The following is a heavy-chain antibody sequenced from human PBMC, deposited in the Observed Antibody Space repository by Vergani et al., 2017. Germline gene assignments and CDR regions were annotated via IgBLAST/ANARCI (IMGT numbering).Heavy chain of an antibody. V-gene: IGHV3-21*01. CDR3: AKEGVWSYFDY. CDR2: ISSSSSYI. Sequence: EVQLVESGGGLVKPGGSLRLSCAASGFTFSSYSMNWVRQAPGKGLEWVSSISSSSSYIYYADSVKGRFTISRDNAKNSLYLQMNSLRAEDTAVYYCAKEGVWSYFDYWGQGTLVTVSS. CDR1: GFTFSSYS. D-gene: IGHD3-3*01. J-gene: IGHJ4*02.